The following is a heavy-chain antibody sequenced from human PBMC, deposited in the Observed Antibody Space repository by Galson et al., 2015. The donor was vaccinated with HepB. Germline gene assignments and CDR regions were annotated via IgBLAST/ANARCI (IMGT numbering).Heavy chain of an antibody. CDR3: ATLHPQLDPYDAFDI. D-gene: IGHD1-1*01. J-gene: IGHJ3*02. V-gene: IGHV1-46*01. CDR2: INPSGGST. CDR1: GHTFTSYY. Sequence: SVKVSCKASGHTFTSYYMHWVRQAPGQGLEWMGIINPSGGSTSYAQKFQGRVTMTRDTSTSTVYMELSSLRSEDTAVYYCATLHPQLDPYDAFDIWGQGTMVTVSS.